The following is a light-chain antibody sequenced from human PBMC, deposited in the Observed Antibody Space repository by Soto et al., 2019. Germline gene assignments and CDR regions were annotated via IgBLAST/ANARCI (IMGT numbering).Light chain of an antibody. Sequence: ALTQPASVSGSPGQSITISCTGTSSDVGGYNYVSWYQQHPGKAPKLMIYDVSNRPSGVSNRFSGSKSGNTASLTISGLQAEDEADYYCSSDTSSSTLGFGGGTKLTVL. V-gene: IGLV2-14*01. CDR2: DVS. CDR1: SSDVGGYNY. CDR3: SSDTSSSTLG. J-gene: IGLJ2*01.